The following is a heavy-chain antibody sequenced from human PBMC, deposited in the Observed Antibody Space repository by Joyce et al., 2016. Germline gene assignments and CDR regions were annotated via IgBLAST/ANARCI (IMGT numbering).Heavy chain of an antibody. J-gene: IGHJ1*01. CDR2: SIPILDAG. CDR1: GGTFRNFA. D-gene: IGHD6-13*01. CDR3: ARKAAGGYFQD. Sequence: QVQLVQSGAEVIKPGSSVQVSCKASGGTFRNFAINWVRQAPGQGLEWMGGSIPILDAGNYAQEFHDRVTITADESTSTAYMEMRSLRSDDTAVYYCARKAAGGYFQDWGQGTLVTVSA. V-gene: IGHV1-69*01.